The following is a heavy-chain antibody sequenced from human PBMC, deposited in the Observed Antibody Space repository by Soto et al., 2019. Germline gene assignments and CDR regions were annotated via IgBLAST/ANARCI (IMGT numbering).Heavy chain of an antibody. CDR2: IYYSGSP. Sequence: QVQLQESGPGLVKPSETLSLTCTVSGGSISSYYWSWIRQPPGKGLEWIGYIYYSGSPNYNPSLKSRVTLSVDTSKNQFSLKLSSVTAADTAVYYCARGGYSSSWGYYYYYYMDVWGKGTTVTVSS. D-gene: IGHD6-13*01. J-gene: IGHJ6*03. V-gene: IGHV4-59*01. CDR3: ARGGYSSSWGYYYYYYMDV. CDR1: GGSISSYY.